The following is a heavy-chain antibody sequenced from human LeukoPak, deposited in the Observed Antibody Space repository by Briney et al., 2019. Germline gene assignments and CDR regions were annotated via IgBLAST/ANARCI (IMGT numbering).Heavy chain of an antibody. CDR2: ISGRDDNT. CDR1: GFTFSTYG. D-gene: IGHD6-19*01. CDR3: AKRVAYSSGYYWDY. J-gene: IGHJ4*02. Sequence: GGSLRLSCAASGFTFSTYGMTWVRQAPGKGLEWVSAISGRDDNTYYADSVKGRFSISRDNSKNTVHLQMNSLRVEDTAVFYCAKRVAYSSGYYWDYRGQGTLVTVSS. V-gene: IGHV3-23*01.